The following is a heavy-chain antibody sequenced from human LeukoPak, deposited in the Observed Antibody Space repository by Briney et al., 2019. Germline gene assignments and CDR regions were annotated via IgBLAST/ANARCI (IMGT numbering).Heavy chain of an antibody. CDR2: ITGGAENT. J-gene: IGHJ4*02. CDR1: GFTFSGYA. D-gene: IGHD3-22*01. Sequence: GESLRLSCAASGFTFSGYAMSWVRQAPGKGLKWLSTITGGAENTYYADSVKGRFTISRDNSKNTLYLQMNSLRAEDTAVYYCAKHSTRYVVITHTDYWGQGTLVTVSS. CDR3: AKHSTRYVVITHTDY. V-gene: IGHV3-23*01.